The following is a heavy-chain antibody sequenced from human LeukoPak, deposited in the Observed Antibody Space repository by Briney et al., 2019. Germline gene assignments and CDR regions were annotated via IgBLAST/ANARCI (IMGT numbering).Heavy chain of an antibody. CDR2: INHSGST. CDR1: GGSFSGYY. CDR3: ARRSGIFDY. V-gene: IGHV4-34*01. Sequence: PSETLSLTCAVYGGSFSGYYWSWIRQPPGKGLEWIGEINHSGSTNYNPSLKSRVTISVDTSKNQFSLKLSSVTAADTAVYYCARRSGIFDYWGQGTLVTVSS. D-gene: IGHD1-1*01. J-gene: IGHJ4*02.